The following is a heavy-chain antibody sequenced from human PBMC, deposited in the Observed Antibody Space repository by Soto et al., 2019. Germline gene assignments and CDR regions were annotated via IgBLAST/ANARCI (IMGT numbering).Heavy chain of an antibody. V-gene: IGHV1-3*01. CDR3: AYDSSGYLDY. CDR2: INVGNGNT. Sequence: ASVKVSCKASGYTFTTYAMHWVRQAPGQRLEWMGWINVGNGNTKYSQKFQGRVTITRDTSASTAHMELSSLRSEDTAVCYCAYDSSGYLDYWGQGTLVTVSS. CDR1: GYTFTTYA. D-gene: IGHD3-22*01. J-gene: IGHJ4*02.